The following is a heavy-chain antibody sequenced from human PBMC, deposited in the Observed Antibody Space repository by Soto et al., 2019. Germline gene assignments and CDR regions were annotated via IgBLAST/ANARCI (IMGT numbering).Heavy chain of an antibody. CDR2: ILHTGGT. Sequence: SETLSLTCAVSGGSISGGGFSWSWIRQPPGKGLEWIGYILHTGGTQYNPSLKSRVSISADKSISTAYLQWSSLKASDTAMYHCARHAIEMATVFLDYWGQGTLVTVSS. CDR3: ARHAIEMATVFLDY. J-gene: IGHJ4*02. CDR1: GGSISGGGFS. V-gene: IGHV4-30-2*01. D-gene: IGHD5-12*01.